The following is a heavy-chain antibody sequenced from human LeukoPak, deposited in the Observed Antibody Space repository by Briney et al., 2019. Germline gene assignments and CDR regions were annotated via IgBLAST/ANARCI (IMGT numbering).Heavy chain of an antibody. J-gene: IGHJ4*02. CDR3: ASAHYGNYEGFAKLNF. CDR1: GFTFSSYW. D-gene: IGHD4-11*01. CDR2: IKQDGRER. V-gene: IGHV3-7*01. Sequence: AGSLRLSCAAAGFTFSSYWMSWVRQAPGKGLEWVANIKQDGRERYYVDSVKGRFTIYRDNAKNSLYLQMNSLRAEDTAVYYCASAHYGNYEGFAKLNFWGQGTLVTVYS.